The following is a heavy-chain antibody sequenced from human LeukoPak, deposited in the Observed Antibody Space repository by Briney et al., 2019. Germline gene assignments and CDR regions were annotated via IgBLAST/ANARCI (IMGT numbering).Heavy chain of an antibody. D-gene: IGHD2-2*01. CDR2: ISSSSSTI. J-gene: IGHJ6*02. V-gene: IGHV3-48*02. CDR3: ARDRYEYCSSTSCYSVGMDV. CDR1: GFTFSSYS. Sequence: GGSLRLSCAASGFTFSSYSMNWVRQAPGKGLEWVSYISSSSSTIYYADSVKGRFTISRDNAKNSLYLQMNSLRDEDTAVCYCARDRYEYCSSTSCYSVGMDVWGQGTTVTVSS.